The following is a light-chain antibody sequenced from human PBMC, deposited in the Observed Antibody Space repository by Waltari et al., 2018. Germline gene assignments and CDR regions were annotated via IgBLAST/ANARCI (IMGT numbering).Light chain of an antibody. CDR3: HSADISGFYRGI. Sequence: SFELTQPPSVSVSPGETARITCSGDALAKKFAYGYLQRPGQAPVWVRYKDSERPSGIAERVSGSSSGTTVTLIISGVQAEDEADYYCHSADISGFYRGIFGGGTKLTVL. CDR1: ALAKKF. CDR2: KDS. J-gene: IGLJ2*01. V-gene: IGLV3-25*03.